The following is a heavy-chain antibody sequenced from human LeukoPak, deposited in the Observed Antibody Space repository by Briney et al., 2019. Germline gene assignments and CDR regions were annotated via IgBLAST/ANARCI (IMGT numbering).Heavy chain of an antibody. CDR3: ARGMGLYYDSSGYYGILDY. D-gene: IGHD3-22*01. CDR2: IIPIDGVE. CDR1: GGTSSSYT. J-gene: IGHJ4*02. Sequence: AASVKVSCKASGGTSSSYTISWVRQAPGQGLEWMGRIIPIDGVENYAQKFQGRVTITTDESTSTAYMELSSLRSEDTAVYYCARGMGLYYDSSGYYGILDYWGQGTLVTVSS. V-gene: IGHV1-69*16.